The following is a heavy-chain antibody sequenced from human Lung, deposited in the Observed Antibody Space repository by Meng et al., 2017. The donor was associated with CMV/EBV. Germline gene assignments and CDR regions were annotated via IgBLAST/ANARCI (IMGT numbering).Heavy chain of an antibody. CDR2: IYHSGST. CDR1: GGSISSNGYY. V-gene: IGHV4-39*01. CDR3: ARRRGGSGRDC. D-gene: IGHD3-10*01. J-gene: IGHJ4*02. Sequence: HLQRQQPGPGLVKPSETLSLTCTVSGGSISSNGYYWDWVRQPPGKGLEWIGAIYHSGSTSYNPSLQSRVTMFVDTSKNQFSLMLTSVTATDTAVYYCARRRGGSGRDCWGQGTLVTVSS.